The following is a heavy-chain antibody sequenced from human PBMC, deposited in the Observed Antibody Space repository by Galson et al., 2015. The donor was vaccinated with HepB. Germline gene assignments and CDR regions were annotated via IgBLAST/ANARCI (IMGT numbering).Heavy chain of an antibody. J-gene: IGHJ3*02. Sequence: SLRLSCAASGFTFRSYAMHWVRQAPGKGLEYVSAISSNGGSTYYADSVKGRFTISRDNSKNTLYLQMSSLRAEDTAVYYCVRSITMLRAFDIWGQGTMVTVSS. CDR3: VRSITMLRAFDI. D-gene: IGHD3-10*02. CDR2: ISSNGGST. V-gene: IGHV3-64D*06. CDR1: GFTFRSYA.